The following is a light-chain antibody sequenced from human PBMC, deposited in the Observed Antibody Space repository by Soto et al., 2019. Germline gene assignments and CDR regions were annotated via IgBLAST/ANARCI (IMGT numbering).Light chain of an antibody. J-gene: IGLJ2*01. Sequence: SYELTQPPSVSVAPGQTARIICGGNNIGSKSVHWYQQKAGQAPEVVVFHDSDRPSGIPDRFSGSKFGTTATLTISRVEAGDEADYYCQVWDRSSDVIVGGGTKLTVL. V-gene: IGLV3-21*02. CDR1: NIGSKS. CDR3: QVWDRSSDVI. CDR2: HDS.